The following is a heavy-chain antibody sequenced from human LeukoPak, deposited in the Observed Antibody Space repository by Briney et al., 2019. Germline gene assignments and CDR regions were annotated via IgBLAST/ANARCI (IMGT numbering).Heavy chain of an antibody. CDR3: VRDRYDSRGCAFDY. Sequence: GGSLRLSCAAWGFSFTTYEMNGVRQARGKGLEGVSYISDRGSSIYYAASVTDPFTISRTIATNTLYMQMVSLKVEHTAAYYCVRDRYDSRGCAFDYWGQGTLVTVSS. CDR1: GFSFTTYE. CDR2: ISDRGSSI. D-gene: IGHD3-22*01. V-gene: IGHV3-48*03. J-gene: IGHJ4*02.